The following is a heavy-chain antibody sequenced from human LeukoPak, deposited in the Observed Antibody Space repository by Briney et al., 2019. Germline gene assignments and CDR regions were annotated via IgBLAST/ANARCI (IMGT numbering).Heavy chain of an antibody. CDR1: GFTFSSYA. J-gene: IGHJ4*02. CDR3: ARDARIVGATTVFDY. D-gene: IGHD1-26*01. V-gene: IGHV3-30-3*01. Sequence: GGSLRLSCAASGFTFSSYAMHWVRQAPGKGLEWVAVISYDGSNKYYADSVKGRFTISRDNSKNTLYLQMNSLRAEDTAVYYCARDARIVGATTVFDYWGQGTLVTVSS. CDR2: ISYDGSNK.